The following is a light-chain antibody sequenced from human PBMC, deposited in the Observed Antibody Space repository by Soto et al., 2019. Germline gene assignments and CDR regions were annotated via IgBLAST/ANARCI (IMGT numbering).Light chain of an antibody. CDR1: SSDVGGYNY. CDR2: DVS. V-gene: IGLV2-11*01. CDR3: CLYAGSYTFV. J-gene: IGLJ1*01. Sequence: QSALTQPRSVSGSPGQSATISCTGTSSDVGGYNYVSWYQQHPGKAPKLMIYDVSKRPSGVPDRFSGSKSGNTASLTISGLQAEDEADYYCCLYAGSYTFVFGTGTKLTVL.